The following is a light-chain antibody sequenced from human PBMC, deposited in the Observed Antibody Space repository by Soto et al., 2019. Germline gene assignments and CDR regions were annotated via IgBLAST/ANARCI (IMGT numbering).Light chain of an antibody. V-gene: IGKV1-5*03. Sequence: DIQVTQSPSTLSASVGDRVTITCRASQTISSWLAWYQQKPGKAPKLLIYKASTLKSGVPSRFSGSGSGTEYTLTISSLQPDDFATYYCQQYNSYSRTFGQGTKVDIK. CDR3: QQYNSYSRT. CDR1: QTISSW. J-gene: IGKJ1*01. CDR2: KAS.